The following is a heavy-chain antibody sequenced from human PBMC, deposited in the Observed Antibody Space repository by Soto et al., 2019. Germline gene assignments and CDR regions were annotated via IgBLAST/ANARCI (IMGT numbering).Heavy chain of an antibody. CDR3: ARVGYYYYAMDV. CDR2: INPKSGGT. Sequence: ASVKVSCRASGYTFIDYYGHWVRQAPGQGLEWMGWINPKSGGTNSAQKFQGRVTMTRDTSISTAYMERSRLTSDDTAVYYCARVGYYYYAMDVWGQGTRFTVSS. J-gene: IGHJ6*02. V-gene: IGHV1-2*02. CDR1: GYTFIDYY.